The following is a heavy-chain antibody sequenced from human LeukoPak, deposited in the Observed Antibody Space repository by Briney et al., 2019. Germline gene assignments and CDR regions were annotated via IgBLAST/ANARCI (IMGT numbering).Heavy chain of an antibody. V-gene: IGHV4-34*01. D-gene: IGHD1-20*01. CDR1: GGSFSGYY. Sequence: SETLSLTCAVYGGSFSGYYWSWIRQPPGKGLEWIGEINHSGSTNYNPSLKSRVTISVDTSKNQFSLKLSSVTAADTAVYYCARDLGGLTGHYLDYWGQGTLVTVSS. J-gene: IGHJ4*02. CDR2: INHSGST. CDR3: ARDLGGLTGHYLDY.